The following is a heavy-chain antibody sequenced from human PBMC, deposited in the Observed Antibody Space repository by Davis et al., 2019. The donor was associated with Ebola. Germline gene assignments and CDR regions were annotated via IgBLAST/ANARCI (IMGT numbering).Heavy chain of an antibody. Sequence: SETLSLTCPVSGCSISSGDYYWSCIRQPPGKGLERIGYIYYSGSTYYNPSLQSRVTISVETSKHPISLKLSSVTAADTAVYYCAKDSSGWALWGQGTLVTVSS. J-gene: IGHJ4*02. CDR3: AKDSSGWAL. CDR2: IYYSGST. V-gene: IGHV4-30-4*01. D-gene: IGHD6-19*01. CDR1: GCSISSGDYY.